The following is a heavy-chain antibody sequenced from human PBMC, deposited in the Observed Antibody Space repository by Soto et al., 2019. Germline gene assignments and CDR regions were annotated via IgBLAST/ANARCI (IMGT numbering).Heavy chain of an antibody. CDR2: ISAYNGNT. D-gene: IGHD6-19*01. CDR1: GYTFTSYG. Sequence: ASVKVSCKASGYTFTSYGISWVRQAPGQGLEWMGWISAYNGNTNYAQKLQGRVTMTTDTSTSTAYMELRSLRSDDTAVYYCARGGGSTGYSSGWYKDAFDIWGQGTTVTVSS. V-gene: IGHV1-18*01. J-gene: IGHJ3*02. CDR3: ARGGGSTGYSSGWYKDAFDI.